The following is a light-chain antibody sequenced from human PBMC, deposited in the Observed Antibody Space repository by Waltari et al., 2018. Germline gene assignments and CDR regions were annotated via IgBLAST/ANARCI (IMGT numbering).Light chain of an antibody. CDR1: ESVSKF. Sequence: VLLTQSPDTLSLSPGQTAPISCRASESVSKFLAWYQQKPGQRPRLRIYDVSTRAPGIPARFSGSGFGTEFTLTISSLEPEDFAVYYCQQRKNWHLTFGGGTRVE. V-gene: IGKV3-11*01. CDR2: DVS. J-gene: IGKJ4*01. CDR3: QQRKNWHLT.